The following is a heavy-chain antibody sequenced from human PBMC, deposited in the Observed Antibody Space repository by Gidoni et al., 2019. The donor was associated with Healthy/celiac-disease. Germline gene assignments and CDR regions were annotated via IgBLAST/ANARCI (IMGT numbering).Heavy chain of an antibody. Sequence: EVQLVESGGGLVQPGGYLRLSCAATGFTFRSYWMSWVRQAPGKGLEWVSNIKQDGSGKYYVDSVKGRFTISRDNAKNSLYLQMNSLRAEDTAVYYCAREDNYDFWSGKNWFDPWGQGTLVTVSS. J-gene: IGHJ5*02. CDR3: AREDNYDFWSGKNWFDP. CDR2: IKQDGSGK. V-gene: IGHV3-7*01. D-gene: IGHD3-3*01. CDR1: GFTFRSYW.